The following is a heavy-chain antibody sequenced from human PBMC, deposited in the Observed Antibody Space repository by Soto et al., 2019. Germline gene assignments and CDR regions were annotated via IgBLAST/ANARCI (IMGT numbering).Heavy chain of an antibody. J-gene: IGHJ5*02. V-gene: IGHV4-4*07. CDR1: GGSISSYY. CDR2: IYTSGST. D-gene: IGHD5-12*01. CDR3: ARDVSGYDLINWFDP. Sequence: QVQLQESGPGLVKPSETLSLTCNVSGGSISSYYWSWIRQPAGKGLEWIGRIYTSGSTNYNPSHKSRITMSVDTPKNQFSLKLSSVTAADTAVYYCARDVSGYDLINWFDPSGQGTLVTVSS.